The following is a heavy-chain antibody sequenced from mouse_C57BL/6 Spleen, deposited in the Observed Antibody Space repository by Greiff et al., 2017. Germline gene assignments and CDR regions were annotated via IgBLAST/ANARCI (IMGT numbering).Heavy chain of an antibody. CDR1: GYAFSSYW. J-gene: IGHJ2*01. CDR2: IYPGDGDT. V-gene: IGHV1-80*01. Sequence: VQLQQSGAELVKPGASVKISCKASGYAFSSYWMNWVKQRPGKGLEWIGQIYPGDGDTNYNGKFKGKATLTADKSSSTAYMQLSSLTSEDSAVYFCARDYYGSGGYFDYWGQGTTLTVSS. D-gene: IGHD1-1*01. CDR3: ARDYYGSGGYFDY.